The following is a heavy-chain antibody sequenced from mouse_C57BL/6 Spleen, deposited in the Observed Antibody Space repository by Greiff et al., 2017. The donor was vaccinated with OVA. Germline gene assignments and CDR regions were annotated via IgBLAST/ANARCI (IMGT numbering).Heavy chain of an antibody. J-gene: IGHJ3*01. CDR2: IYPGDGYT. Sequence: QVQLQQPGAELVKPGASVKFSCKASGYAFTSYWMNWVKQRPGQGLEWIGEIYPGDGYTTYNGKFKGKATLTVDKSSSTAYMQLSSLTSEDSAVCVCAGGNDYDAFACWGQGALVTVSA. D-gene: IGHD2-4*01. CDR1: GYAFTSYW. V-gene: IGHV1-80*01. CDR3: AGGNDYDAFAC.